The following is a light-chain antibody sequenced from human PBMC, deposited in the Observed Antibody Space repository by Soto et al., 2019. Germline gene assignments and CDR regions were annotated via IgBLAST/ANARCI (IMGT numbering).Light chain of an antibody. Sequence: EVVMTQSPATLSVSPGERPTLSCRTSQSVSSKLAWYQQKPGQAPRLLLYGASTRATGIPARSSGSRSGTEFILTISRLQSQDLAVYYCQQYNNWPPITFGPGTRLEIK. J-gene: IGKJ5*01. V-gene: IGKV3-15*01. CDR3: QQYNNWPPIT. CDR1: QSVSSK. CDR2: GAS.